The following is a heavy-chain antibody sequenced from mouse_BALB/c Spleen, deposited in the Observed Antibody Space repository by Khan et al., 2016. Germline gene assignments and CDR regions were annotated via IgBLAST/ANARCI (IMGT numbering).Heavy chain of an antibody. CDR2: ISYSGST. CDR3: ARDYYGSSYLDY. V-gene: IGHV3-2*02. J-gene: IGHJ2*01. D-gene: IGHD1-1*01. CDR1: GYSITSDYA. Sequence: EVQLQESGPGLVKPSQSLSLTCTVTGYSITSDYAWNWIRQFPGNKLEWMGYISYSGSTSYNPSLKSRISITRDTSKNQFFLQLNSVTTEDTATYYGARDYYGSSYLDYWGQGTTLTVSS.